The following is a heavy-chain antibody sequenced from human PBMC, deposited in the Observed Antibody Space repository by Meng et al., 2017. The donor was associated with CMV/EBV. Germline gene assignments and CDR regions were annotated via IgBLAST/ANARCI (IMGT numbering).Heavy chain of an antibody. D-gene: IGHD3-22*01. CDR2: INHNGST. J-gene: IGHJ4*02. Sequence: PLSLPRAVYRGSFSGYYSGWIRKPPGKGMEWIEDINHNGSTNYNPSLKSRVTISVDTSKNQFSLKLSSVTAADTAVYYCARGRWLRYWGQGTLVTVSS. CDR1: RGSFSGYY. V-gene: IGHV4-34*01. CDR3: ARGRWLRY.